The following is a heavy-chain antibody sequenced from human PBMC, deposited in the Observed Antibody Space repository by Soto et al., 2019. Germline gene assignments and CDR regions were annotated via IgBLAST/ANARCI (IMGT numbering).Heavy chain of an antibody. CDR2: VYGDDDQ. CDR1: GFSLTTSAVG. Sequence: QITLKQSGPTLVKTTQTLTLTCSFSGFSLTTSAVGVGWIRQPPGKALEGLAVVYGDDDQRSSPTLRSRLTISKETSKNQVLLRMTNMNPVDTPTYYCAHRHRVSAALVDLWGQGQLVTISS. D-gene: IGHD3-16*02. J-gene: IGHJ5*02. V-gene: IGHV2-5*02. CDR3: AHRHRVSAALVDL.